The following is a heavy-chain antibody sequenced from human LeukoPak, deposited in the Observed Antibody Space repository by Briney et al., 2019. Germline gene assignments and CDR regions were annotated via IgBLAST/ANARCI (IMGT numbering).Heavy chain of an antibody. D-gene: IGHD6-13*01. CDR1: GYTFTSYG. V-gene: IGHV1-18*01. Sequence: GASVKVSCKASGYTFTSYGISWVRQAPGQGLEWMGWISAYNGNTNYAQKLQGRVAMTRDTSTSTVYMELSSLRSEDTAVCYCARVRRQQGPDYWGQGTLVTVSS. CDR3: ARVRRQQGPDY. CDR2: ISAYNGNT. J-gene: IGHJ4*02.